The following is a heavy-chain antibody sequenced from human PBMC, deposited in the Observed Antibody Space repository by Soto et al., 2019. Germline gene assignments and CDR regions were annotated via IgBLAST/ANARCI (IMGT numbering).Heavy chain of an antibody. V-gene: IGHV3-33*01. CDR2: IWYDGSNK. D-gene: IGHD6-19*01. Sequence: GGSLRLSCAASGFTFSSYGMHWVRQAPGKGLEWVAVIWYDGSNKYYADSVKGRFTISRDNSKNTLYLQMNSLRAEDTAVYYCARAQQWLDYYFDYWGPGTLLTVPS. CDR3: ARAQQWLDYYFDY. CDR1: GFTFSSYG. J-gene: IGHJ4*02.